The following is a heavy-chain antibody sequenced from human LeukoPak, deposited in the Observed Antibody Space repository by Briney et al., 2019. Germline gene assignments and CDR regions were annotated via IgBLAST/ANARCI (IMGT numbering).Heavy chain of an antibody. V-gene: IGHV4-59*12. Sequence: PSETLSLTCTVSGGSISSYFWSWIRQPPGKGLEWIGSIYYSGSTYYNPSLKSRVTISVDRSKNQFSLKLSSVTAADTAVYYCARDSAAAGYGNDYWGQGTLVTVSS. D-gene: IGHD6-13*01. CDR1: GGSISSYF. CDR2: IYYSGST. J-gene: IGHJ4*02. CDR3: ARDSAAAGYGNDY.